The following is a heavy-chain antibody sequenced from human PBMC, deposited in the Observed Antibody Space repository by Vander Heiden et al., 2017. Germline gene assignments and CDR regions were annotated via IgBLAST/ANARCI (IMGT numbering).Heavy chain of an antibody. J-gene: IGHJ6*02. V-gene: IGHV3-23*01. CDR3: ARAQGSLVRGVTHYHYGLDV. D-gene: IGHD3-10*01. CDR1: GFTFRGHA. CDR2: ITGSGENT. Sequence: QLLESGGDFVQPGGSLRLSCAASGFTFRGHAMSWVRQAPGKGLGWVSTITGSGENTHYADSVKGRFTISRDNYKNTLNLQMNSLRGDDTALYYCARAQGSLVRGVTHYHYGLDVWGQGTTVIVSS.